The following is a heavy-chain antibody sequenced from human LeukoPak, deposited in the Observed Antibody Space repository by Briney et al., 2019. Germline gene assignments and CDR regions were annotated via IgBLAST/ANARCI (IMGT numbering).Heavy chain of an antibody. D-gene: IGHD6-19*01. CDR2: INWNGGST. J-gene: IGHJ5*02. V-gene: IGHV3-20*04. CDR1: GFTFDDYA. CDR3: AREAVAGPNWFDP. Sequence: PGGSLRLSCAGSGFTFDDYAMSWVRQAPGKGLEWVSGINWNGGSTGYTDSVKGRFTISRDNAKNSLYLQMNSLRAEDTAVYYCAREAVAGPNWFDPWGQGTLVTVSS.